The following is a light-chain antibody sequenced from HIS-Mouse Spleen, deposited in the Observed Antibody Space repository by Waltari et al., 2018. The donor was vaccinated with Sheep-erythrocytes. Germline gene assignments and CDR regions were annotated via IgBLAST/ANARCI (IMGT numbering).Light chain of an antibody. V-gene: IGLV3-9*01. CDR2: RDS. CDR3: QVWDRSTVV. Sequence: SYELTQPLPVSVALGQTARITCGGNNIGSNNVHWYQQKQGQAPVLVIYRDSNRPSGVPERFSGANSGDTATLDISRAQAGDEADYYCQVWDRSTVVFGGGTKLTVL. J-gene: IGLJ2*01. CDR1: NIGSNN.